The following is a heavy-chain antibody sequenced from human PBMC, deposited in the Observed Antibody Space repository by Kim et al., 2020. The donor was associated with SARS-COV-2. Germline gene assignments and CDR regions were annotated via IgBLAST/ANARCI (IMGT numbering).Heavy chain of an antibody. V-gene: IGHV3-48*02. CDR2: ISSSSSTI. J-gene: IGHJ4*02. CDR1: GFTFSSYS. CDR3: ARGDYDYVWGSYGVRSY. D-gene: IGHD3-16*01. Sequence: GGSLRLSCAASGFTFSSYSMNWVRQAPGKGLEWVSYISSSSSTIYYADSVKGRFTISRDNAKNSLYLQMNSLRDEDTAVYYCARGDYDYVWGSYGVRSYWGQGTLVTVSS.